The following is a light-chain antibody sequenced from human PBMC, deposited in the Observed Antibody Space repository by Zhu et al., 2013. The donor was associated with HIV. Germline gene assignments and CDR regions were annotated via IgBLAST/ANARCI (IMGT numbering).Light chain of an antibody. Sequence: EIVLTQSPGTLSLSPGEKVTLSCRASQSVRNNYLAWYQQKAGRAPRLVIYGASSRVTGIPDRFSGRGSGTDFTLTISRLEAEDSAVYYGQQYGLPPDTFGQGTRLDFK. CDR2: GAS. V-gene: IGKV3-20*01. CDR3: QQYGLPPDT. J-gene: IGKJ5*01. CDR1: QSVRNNY.